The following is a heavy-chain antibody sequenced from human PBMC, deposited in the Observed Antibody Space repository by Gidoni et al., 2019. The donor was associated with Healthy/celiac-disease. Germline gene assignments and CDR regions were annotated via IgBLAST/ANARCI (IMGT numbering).Heavy chain of an antibody. J-gene: IGHJ4*02. V-gene: IGHV3-30-3*01. CDR3: ARDEGITIFGFDY. D-gene: IGHD3-3*01. Sequence: QVQLVESGGGVVQPGSSLVLSCAASGSTSRSYAMHWVRQAPGKGLEWVAVISYDGSNKYYADSVKGRFTISRDNSKNTLYLQMNSLRAEDTAVYYCARDEGITIFGFDYWGQGTLVTVSS. CDR1: GSTSRSYA. CDR2: ISYDGSNK.